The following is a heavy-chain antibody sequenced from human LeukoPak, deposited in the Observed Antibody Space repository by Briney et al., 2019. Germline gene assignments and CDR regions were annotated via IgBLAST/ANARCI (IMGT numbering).Heavy chain of an antibody. V-gene: IGHV4-59*08. D-gene: IGHD2-8*01. J-gene: IGHJ4*02. Sequence: MTSETLSLTCGVSGDSISDFYWNWIRQSPEKGLEWIGNIHYSGSSVYNPSLRSRVSMSIDRSLKQFFLKLTSVTAADTAVYYCVLAPNSNWFDFWGQGILVTVSS. CDR1: GDSISDFY. CDR2: IHYSGSS. CDR3: VLAPNSNWFDF.